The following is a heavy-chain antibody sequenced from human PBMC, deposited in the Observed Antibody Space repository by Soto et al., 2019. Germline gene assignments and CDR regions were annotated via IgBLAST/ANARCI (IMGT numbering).Heavy chain of an antibody. Sequence: GGSLRLSCGASGFTFSSYAMSWVRQAPGKGLEWVSAISGSGGSTYYADSVKGRFTISRDNSKNTLYLQMDSLRAEDTAVYYCANGYSSGWYVAEYFQHWGQGTLVTVSS. CDR2: ISGSGGST. CDR3: ANGYSSGWYVAEYFQH. V-gene: IGHV3-23*01. D-gene: IGHD6-19*01. J-gene: IGHJ1*01. CDR1: GFTFSSYA.